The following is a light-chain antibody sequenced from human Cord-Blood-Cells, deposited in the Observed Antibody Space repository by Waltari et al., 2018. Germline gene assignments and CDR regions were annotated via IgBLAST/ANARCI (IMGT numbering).Light chain of an antibody. CDR1: QGSGSS. V-gene: IGKV6D-21*02. J-gene: IGKJ1*01. CDR3: HQSSSLPQT. CDR2: YAS. Sequence: EILLPPSPDFQSVPREETITITCRASQGSGSSLHWYQQKPDQSPKLLIKYASQSTSGVPSRFSGSGSGTDFTLTIYSLEAEDAAAYYCHQSSSLPQTFGQGTKVEIK.